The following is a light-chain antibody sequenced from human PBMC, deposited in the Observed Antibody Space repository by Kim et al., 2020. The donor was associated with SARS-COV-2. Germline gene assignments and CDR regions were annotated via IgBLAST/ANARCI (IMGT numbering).Light chain of an antibody. CDR3: SSYTSNSIVI. J-gene: IGLJ2*01. CDR1: SSDVGGYNY. Sequence: QSALTQPASVSGSPGQSITISCTGTSSDVGGYNYVSWYQQHPGKAPKLMIYDVSNRPSGVSNRFSGSKSGNTASLTISGLQAEDEADYYCSSYTSNSIVIFGGGTQLTVL. CDR2: DVS. V-gene: IGLV2-14*03.